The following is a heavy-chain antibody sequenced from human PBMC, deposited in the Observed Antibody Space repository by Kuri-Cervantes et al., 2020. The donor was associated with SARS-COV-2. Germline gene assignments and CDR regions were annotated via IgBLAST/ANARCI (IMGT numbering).Heavy chain of an antibody. V-gene: IGHV4-4*07. Sequence: SETLSLTCTVYGGSISSYYWSWIRQPAGKGLEWIGRIYTSGSTNYNPSLKSRVTITVDTSKNQFSLKLSSLTAADTAVYYCAGEQGGDYCFDYWGQGTLVTVSS. CDR3: AGEQGGDYCFDY. CDR2: IYTSGST. CDR1: GGSISSYY. D-gene: IGHD2/OR15-2a*01. J-gene: IGHJ4*02.